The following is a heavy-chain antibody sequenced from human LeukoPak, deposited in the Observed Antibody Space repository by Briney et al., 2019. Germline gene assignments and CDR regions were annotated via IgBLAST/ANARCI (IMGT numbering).Heavy chain of an antibody. J-gene: IGHJ3*02. CDR2: ISSFGGTI. D-gene: IGHD3-16*01. Sequence: SGGSLRLSCVASGFTFSSYSMNWVRQAPGKGLEWISYISSFGGTIYYADSVKGRFTISRDNAKNSLCLQMNSLRAEDTAVYYCAREDPYGGRAFDIWGQGTMVTVSS. CDR3: AREDPYGGRAFDI. V-gene: IGHV3-48*01. CDR1: GFTFSSYS.